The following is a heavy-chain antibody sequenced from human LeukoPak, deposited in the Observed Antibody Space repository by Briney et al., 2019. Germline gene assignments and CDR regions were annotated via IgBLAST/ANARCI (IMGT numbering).Heavy chain of an antibody. D-gene: IGHD5/OR15-5a*01. CDR1: GFSISDTYC. CDR2: ICHSGST. Sequence: SETLSLTCTVAGFSISDTYCWGWIRQPPGKGLEGIANICHSGSTYYNPSLKSRVTISVDTSKNQISLKMSSVTAADTVLYYCARCYSVLWSYYFDLWGRGTLVTVSS. CDR3: ARCYSVLWSYYFDL. V-gene: IGHV4-38-2*02. J-gene: IGHJ2*01.